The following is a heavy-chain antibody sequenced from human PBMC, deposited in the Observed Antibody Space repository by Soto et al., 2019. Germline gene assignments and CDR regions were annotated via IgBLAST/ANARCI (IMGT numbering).Heavy chain of an antibody. CDR3: AREYCGGDCYYPRNWFDP. Sequence: ASVKVSCKASGGTFSSYAISWVRQAPGQGLEWMGGIIPIFGTANYAQKFQGRVTITADESTSTAYMELSSLRSEDTAVYYCAREYCGGDCYYPRNWFDPWGQGTLVTVSS. CDR1: GGTFSSYA. V-gene: IGHV1-69*13. CDR2: IIPIFGTA. D-gene: IGHD2-21*02. J-gene: IGHJ5*02.